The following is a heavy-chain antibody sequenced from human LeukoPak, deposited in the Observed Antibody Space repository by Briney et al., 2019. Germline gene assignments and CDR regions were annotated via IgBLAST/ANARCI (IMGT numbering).Heavy chain of an antibody. Sequence: GASVKVSCKASGYTFTSYAMHWVRQAPGQRLEWMGRSNAGNGNTKYSQEFQGRVTITRDTSASTAYMELSSLRSEDMAVYYCAREGVYPVAGFDYWGQGTLVTVSS. J-gene: IGHJ4*02. CDR2: SNAGNGNT. V-gene: IGHV1-3*02. D-gene: IGHD6-13*01. CDR1: GYTFTSYA. CDR3: AREGVYPVAGFDY.